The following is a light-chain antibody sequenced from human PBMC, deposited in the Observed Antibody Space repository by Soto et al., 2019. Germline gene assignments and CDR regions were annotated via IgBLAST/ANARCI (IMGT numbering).Light chain of an antibody. Sequence: EIVLTQSPGTLSLSPGERATLSCRASQSVSSAYLAWYQQKPGQAPRLLIYGASTRATGIPARFSGSGSGTEFTLTISRLEPEDFALFFCQHYGGSLWTFGQGTKVDIK. V-gene: IGKV3-20*01. CDR2: GAS. CDR1: QSVSSAY. CDR3: QHYGGSLWT. J-gene: IGKJ1*01.